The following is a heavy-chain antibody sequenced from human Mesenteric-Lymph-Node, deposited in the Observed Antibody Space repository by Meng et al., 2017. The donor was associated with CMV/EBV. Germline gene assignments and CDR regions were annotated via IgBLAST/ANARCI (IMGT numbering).Heavy chain of an antibody. V-gene: IGHV4-34*01. CDR3: ARGSSYDILTGYFDY. Sequence: FQQGGAGLVKPSGTLSVTCAVYGGSFSGYYWNWIRQSPEKGLEWIGEINHSGSTTYNPSFTSRIIISVDTSTNQISLNMSSVTAADTAVYYCARGSSYDILTGYFDYWGQGALVTVSS. D-gene: IGHD3-9*01. CDR2: INHSGST. CDR1: GGSFSGYY. J-gene: IGHJ4*02.